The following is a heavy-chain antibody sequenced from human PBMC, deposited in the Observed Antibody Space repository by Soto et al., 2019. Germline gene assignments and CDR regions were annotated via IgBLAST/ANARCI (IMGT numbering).Heavy chain of an antibody. Sequence: GGSLRLSCAASGFTISSYGMHWVRQAPGKGLEWGAVISYDGSNKYYADSVKGRFTISRENSKNTLYLQMNSLRAEDTAVYYCARDPTDCYDSIGSMDVWGQGTTVNVSS. CDR2: ISYDGSNK. J-gene: IGHJ6*02. V-gene: IGHV3-30*03. D-gene: IGHD3-22*01. CDR1: GFTISSYG. CDR3: ARDPTDCYDSIGSMDV.